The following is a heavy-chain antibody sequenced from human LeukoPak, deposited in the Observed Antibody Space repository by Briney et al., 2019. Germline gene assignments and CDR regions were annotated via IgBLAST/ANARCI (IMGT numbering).Heavy chain of an antibody. J-gene: IGHJ4*02. V-gene: IGHV5-51*01. Sequence: KPGESLKISCQGSGYSFTSYWIGWVRQLPGKGLAWMGIIYPGDSDTRYSPSFQGQVTFSADKSISTAYLQWSSLKASDTAMYYCARPVYGSGSYTYYFDYWGQGNLVTVSS. D-gene: IGHD3-10*01. CDR3: ARPVYGSGSYTYYFDY. CDR1: GYSFTSYW. CDR2: IYPGDSDT.